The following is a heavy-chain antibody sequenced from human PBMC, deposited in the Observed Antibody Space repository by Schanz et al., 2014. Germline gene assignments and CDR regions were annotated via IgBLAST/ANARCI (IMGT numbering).Heavy chain of an antibody. Sequence: EVQLVESGGGLVQPGGSLRLSCAASGFTFSSYWMSWVRQAPGKGLEWVANINQDASEKYYVDSVKGRFTVSRDNAKNSLFLQMNSLRAEDTAVYYCARDKGGYYPFDYWGQGTLVTVSS. V-gene: IGHV3-7*01. CDR2: INQDASEK. D-gene: IGHD3-3*01. J-gene: IGHJ4*02. CDR3: ARDKGGYYPFDY. CDR1: GFTFSSYW.